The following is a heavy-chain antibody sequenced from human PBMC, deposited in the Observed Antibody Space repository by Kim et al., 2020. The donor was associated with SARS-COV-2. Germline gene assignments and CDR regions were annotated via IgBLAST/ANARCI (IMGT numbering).Heavy chain of an antibody. V-gene: IGHV4-34*01. J-gene: IGHJ5*02. CDR3: ARGKGIFGVVIMFRGTFDP. D-gene: IGHD3-3*01. CDR1: GGSFSGYY. CDR2: INHSGST. Sequence: SETLSLTCTVYGGSFSGYYWSWIRQPPGKGLEWIGEINHSGSTNYNPSLKSRVTISVDTSKNQFSLKLSSVTAADTAVYYCARGKGIFGVVIMFRGTFDPWGQGTLVTVSS.